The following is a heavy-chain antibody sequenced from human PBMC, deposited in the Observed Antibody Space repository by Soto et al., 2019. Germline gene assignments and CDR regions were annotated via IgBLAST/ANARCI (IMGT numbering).Heavy chain of an antibody. CDR1: GYSISSGYY. CDR2: IYHSGST. Sequence: AETLSLTCTVSGYSISSGYYWGWIRQPPGKGLEWIGSIYHSGSTYYNPSLKSRVTISVDTSKNQLSLKLSSVTAADTAVYYCARVIGSYYYYYGMDVWGQGTTVTVSS. CDR3: ARVIGSYYYYYGMDV. V-gene: IGHV4-38-2*02. J-gene: IGHJ6*02. D-gene: IGHD1-26*01.